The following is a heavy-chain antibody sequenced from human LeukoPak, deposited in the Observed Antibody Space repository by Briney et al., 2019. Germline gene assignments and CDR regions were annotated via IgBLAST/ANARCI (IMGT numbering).Heavy chain of an antibody. J-gene: IGHJ6*02. CDR2: IIPIFGTA. D-gene: IGHD6-19*01. Sequence: SVKVFCKASGGTFSSYAISWVRQAPGQGLEWMGGIIPIFGTANYAQKFQGRVTITADESTSTAYMELSSLRSEDTAVYYCARPVAGTDYYYYGMDVWGQGTTVTVSS. CDR3: ARPVAGTDYYYYGMDV. CDR1: GGTFSSYA. V-gene: IGHV1-69*13.